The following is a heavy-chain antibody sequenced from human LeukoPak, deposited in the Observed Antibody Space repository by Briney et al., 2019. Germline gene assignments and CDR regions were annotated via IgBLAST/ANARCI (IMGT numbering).Heavy chain of an antibody. CDR3: ARVESSSSGAADY. CDR1: GGSFSGYY. V-gene: IGHV4-34*01. D-gene: IGHD6-6*01. CDR2: INHSGST. Sequence: PSETLSLTCAVYGGSFSGYYWSWIRQPPGKGLEWIGEINHSGSTNYNPSLKRRVTISIDTSRNQFSLRLSSVTAADTAVYYCARVESSSSGAADYWGQGTLVTVSS. J-gene: IGHJ4*02.